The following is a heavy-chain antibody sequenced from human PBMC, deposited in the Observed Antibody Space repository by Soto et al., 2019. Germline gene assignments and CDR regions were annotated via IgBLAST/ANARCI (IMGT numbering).Heavy chain of an antibody. V-gene: IGHV4-31*03. J-gene: IGHJ5*02. Sequence: TSETLSLTCTVSGGSISSGGYYWSWIRQHPGKGLEWIGYIYYSGSTYYNPSLKSRVTISVDTSKNQFSLKLSSVTAADTAVYYCARDMSRVVVAATLGAWFDPWGQGTLVTVSS. CDR1: GGSISSGGYY. CDR3: ARDMSRVVVAATLGAWFDP. D-gene: IGHD2-15*01. CDR2: IYYSGST.